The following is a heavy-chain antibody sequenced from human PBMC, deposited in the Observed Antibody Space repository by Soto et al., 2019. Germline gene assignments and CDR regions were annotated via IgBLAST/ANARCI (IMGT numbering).Heavy chain of an antibody. CDR2: FFSDAER. V-gene: IGHV2-26*01. D-gene: IGHD4-17*01. J-gene: IGHJ6*02. CDR1: GFSLTNGRMG. Sequence: SGPTLVNPTETLTLTCSVSGFSLTNGRMGVSWIRQPPGKALEWLAHFFSDAERSYSTSMQSRLNMYKDSSGSQVVLTMTNIAPADTATYFCARMDGDSNYFGLDVWGHEIAVTVSS. CDR3: ARMDGDSNYFGLDV.